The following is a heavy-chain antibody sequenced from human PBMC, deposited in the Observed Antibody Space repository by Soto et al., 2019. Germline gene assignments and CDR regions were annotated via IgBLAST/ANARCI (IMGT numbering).Heavy chain of an antibody. CDR2: IYHGGST. D-gene: IGHD3-22*01. CDR1: GSSIRSGYY. CDR3: ARVGPWVPYYYDSSPYTFENWFDP. J-gene: IGHJ5*02. V-gene: IGHV4-38-2*01. Sequence: TSETLSLTCAVSGSSIRSGYYWGWLRRPPGNGLEWVGSIYHGGSTYYNPSLSSRATLSIDMTNNHVSLILNSVTAADTAVYYCARVGPWVPYYYDSSPYTFENWFDPWGQGTLVTVSS.